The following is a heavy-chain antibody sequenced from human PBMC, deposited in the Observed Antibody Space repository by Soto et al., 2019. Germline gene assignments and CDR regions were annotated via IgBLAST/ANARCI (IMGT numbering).Heavy chain of an antibody. D-gene: IGHD3-9*01. Sequence: PGGSLRLSCAASGVTFSSYAMSGVRQAPGKGLEWVGRIKRKTDGGTRDYAAPVKGRFSISRDDSKNTLYLQMNSLKAEDTAVYYCTTVFPYYDILTGTYNYGMDVWGQGTTVTVSS. J-gene: IGHJ6*02. V-gene: IGHV3-15*01. CDR2: IKRKTDGGTR. CDR1: GVTFSSYA. CDR3: TTVFPYYDILTGTYNYGMDV.